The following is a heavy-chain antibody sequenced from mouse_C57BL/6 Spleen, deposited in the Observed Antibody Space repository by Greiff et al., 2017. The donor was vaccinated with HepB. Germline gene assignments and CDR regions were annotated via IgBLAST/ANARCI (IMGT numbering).Heavy chain of an antibody. CDR3: ARTGRGGTWFAY. CDR1: GFTFSSYA. J-gene: IGHJ3*01. Sequence: EVQRVESGGGLVKPGGSLKLSCAASGFTFSSYAMSWVRQTPEKRLEWVATISDGGSYTYYPDNVKGRFTISRDNAKNNQYLQMSHLKSEDAAIYCCARTGRGGTWFAYWGQGTLVTVSA. V-gene: IGHV5-4*01. D-gene: IGHD4-1*01. CDR2: ISDGGSYT.